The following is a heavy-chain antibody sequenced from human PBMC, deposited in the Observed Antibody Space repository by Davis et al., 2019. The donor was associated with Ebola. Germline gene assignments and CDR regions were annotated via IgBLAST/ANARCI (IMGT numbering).Heavy chain of an antibody. CDR3: ARNEEYSSRPFDY. V-gene: IGHV3-30*02. D-gene: IGHD6-6*01. Sequence: GESLKISCAASGFTFSSYGMHWVRQAPGKGLEWVAFIRYDGSNKYYADSVKGRFTISRDNSKNTLYLQMNSLRAEDTAVYYCARNEEYSSRPFDYWGQGTLVTVSS. CDR2: IRYDGSNK. J-gene: IGHJ4*02. CDR1: GFTFSSYG.